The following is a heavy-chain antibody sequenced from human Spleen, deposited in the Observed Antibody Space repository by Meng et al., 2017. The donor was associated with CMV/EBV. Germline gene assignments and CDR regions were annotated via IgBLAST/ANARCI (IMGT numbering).Heavy chain of an antibody. CDR2: IRGSGETT. D-gene: IGHD3-10*01. CDR3: ARAKLVRNWDFDL. Sequence: CAASGFAFGSLAMSWVRQAPGKGLEWVSGIRGSGETTDYADTAKGRFTISRDNSKDTLYLQMNSLRAEDTAAYYCARAKLVRNWDFDLWGRGTLVTVSS. CDR1: GFAFGSLA. J-gene: IGHJ2*01. V-gene: IGHV3-23*01.